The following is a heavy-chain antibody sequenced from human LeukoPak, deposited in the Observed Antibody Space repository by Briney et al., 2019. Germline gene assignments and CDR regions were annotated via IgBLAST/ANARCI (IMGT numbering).Heavy chain of an antibody. Sequence: GGSLRLSCAASGFTFDDYAMHWVRQAPGKGLEWVSLISGDGGSTYYADSVKGRFTISRDNSKNSLYLQMNSLRTEDTALYYCAKDLYYYDSSGYYDYWGQGTLVTVSP. CDR3: AKDLYYYDSSGYYDY. CDR2: ISGDGGST. V-gene: IGHV3-43*02. D-gene: IGHD3-22*01. J-gene: IGHJ4*02. CDR1: GFTFDDYA.